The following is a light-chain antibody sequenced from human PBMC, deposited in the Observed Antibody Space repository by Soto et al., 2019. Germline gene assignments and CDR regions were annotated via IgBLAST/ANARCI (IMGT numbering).Light chain of an antibody. CDR2: WAS. J-gene: IGKJ1*01. CDR1: QSVLYSSNNKNY. V-gene: IGKV4-1*01. CDR3: QQCYSTPRT. Sequence: DIVMTQSPDSLAVSLGERATINCKSSQSVLYSSNNKNYLTWYQQKPGQPPKVLIYWASTRESGVPDRFSGSGSGTDFTLTISSLQAEDVAVYYCQQCYSTPRTVGQGTKVEIK.